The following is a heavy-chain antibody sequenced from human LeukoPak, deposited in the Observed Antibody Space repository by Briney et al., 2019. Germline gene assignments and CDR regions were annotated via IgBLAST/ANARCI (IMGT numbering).Heavy chain of an antibody. CDR1: GYTFTSYD. D-gene: IGHD3-10*01. Sequence: ASVKVSCKASGYTFTSYDINWVRQATAQGLEWMGWMNPNSGNTGYAQKFQGRVTMTRNTSISTAYMELSSLRSEDTAVYYCARATYGSGSYYNGMGYWGQGTLVTVSS. CDR3: ARATYGSGSYYNGMGY. V-gene: IGHV1-8*01. CDR2: MNPNSGNT. J-gene: IGHJ4*02.